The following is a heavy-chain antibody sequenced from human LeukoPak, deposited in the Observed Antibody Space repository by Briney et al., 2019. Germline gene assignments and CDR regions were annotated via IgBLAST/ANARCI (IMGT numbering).Heavy chain of an antibody. CDR2: IYHSGST. CDR3: ARDWQGYFDY. Sequence: PSETLSLTCAVSGGSISSGGYSWSWIRQPPGKGLEWIGYIYHSGSTYYNPSLKSRVTISVDRSKNQFSLKLSSVTAADTAVYYCARDWQGYFDYWGQGTLVTVSS. V-gene: IGHV4-30-2*01. J-gene: IGHJ4*02. CDR1: GGSISSGGYS.